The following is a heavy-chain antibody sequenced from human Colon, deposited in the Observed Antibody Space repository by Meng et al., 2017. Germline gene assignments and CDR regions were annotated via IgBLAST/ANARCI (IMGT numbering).Heavy chain of an antibody. CDR1: GDSISSGYY. J-gene: IGHJ4*02. D-gene: IGHD5-18*01. Sequence: SETLSLTCAVSGDSISSGYYWGWIRQPPGKGLEWIGSIYHSGSTYYNPSLKSRVTISADTSKHQFSLRLNSVTAADTAVYYCASLLGYSYGYVDYWGQGTLVTVSS. CDR2: IYHSGST. V-gene: IGHV4-38-2*01. CDR3: ASLLGYSYGYVDY.